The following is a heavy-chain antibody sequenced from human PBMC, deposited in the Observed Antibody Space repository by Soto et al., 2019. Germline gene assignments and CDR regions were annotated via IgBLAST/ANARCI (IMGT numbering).Heavy chain of an antibody. J-gene: IGHJ4*02. V-gene: IGHV4-59*08. D-gene: IGHD3-10*01. CDR2: ASYSGSP. CDR1: GDSIGSHY. Sequence: QVQLQESGPGLVKPSETLSLTCTVSGDSIGSHYWSWIRQPPGEGLEWIGRASYSGSPSYNPSLQSRVTISIDTSKNQFSLKLTSVTAADTAVYYCARQCGGDYWGQGILVTVSS. CDR3: ARQCGGDY.